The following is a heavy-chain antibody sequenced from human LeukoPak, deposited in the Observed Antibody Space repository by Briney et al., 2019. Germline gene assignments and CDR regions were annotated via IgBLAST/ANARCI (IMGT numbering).Heavy chain of an antibody. J-gene: IGHJ5*01. D-gene: IGHD3-3*01. CDR1: GFTFSSYA. V-gene: IGHV3-23*01. Sequence: GGSLRLSCAASGFTFSSYAMNWVRQAPGKGLEWVSTFSDSGGTTYYADSVKGRFTISRDNSKNTLYLQMNSLRAEDTAVYYCGTSRWSGVVDSWGQGTLVTVSS. CDR2: FSDSGGTT. CDR3: GTSRWSGVVDS.